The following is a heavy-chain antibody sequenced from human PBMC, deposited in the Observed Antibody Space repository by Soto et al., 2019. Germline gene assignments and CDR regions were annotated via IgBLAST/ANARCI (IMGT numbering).Heavy chain of an antibody. V-gene: IGHV4-4*07. CDR3: ARGQRFSDWFDP. J-gene: IGHJ5*02. Sequence: LSLTCTVSGGSMSSYYWTWIRQPAGKGLEWIGRVYSSGGTHYNPSLKSRVAISLDTSKNQFSLRLLSVTDADTAVYYCARGQRFSDWFDPWGQGTLVTVSS. CDR1: GGSMSSYY. CDR2: VYSSGGT. D-gene: IGHD3-3*01.